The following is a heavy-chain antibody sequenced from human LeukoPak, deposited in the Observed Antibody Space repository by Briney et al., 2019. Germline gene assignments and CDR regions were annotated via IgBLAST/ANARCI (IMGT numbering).Heavy chain of an antibody. V-gene: IGHV3-23*01. CDR3: AKDWGYCSSTSCQPFS. CDR2: ISGGST. J-gene: IGHJ4*02. CDR1: GFTFSSYA. Sequence: GGSLRLSCAASGFTFSSYAMSWVRQAPGKGLEWVSAISGGSTYYADSVKGRFTISRDNSKNTLYLQMNSLRAEDTAVYYCAKDWGYCSSTSCQPFSWGQGTLVTVSS. D-gene: IGHD2-2*01.